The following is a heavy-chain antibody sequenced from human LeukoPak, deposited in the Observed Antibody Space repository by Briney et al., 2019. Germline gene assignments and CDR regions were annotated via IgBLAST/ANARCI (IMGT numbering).Heavy chain of an antibody. D-gene: IGHD6-19*01. CDR2: ISSSSSYI. J-gene: IGHJ6*02. V-gene: IGHV3-21*01. CDR1: GFTFSSYS. Sequence: GGSLRLSCAASGFTFSSYSMNWVRQAPGKGLEWASSISSSSSYIYYADSVKGRFTISRDNAKNSPYLQMNSLRAEDTAVYYCARTNSSGWLADYYYYYGMDVWGQGTTVTVSS. CDR3: ARTNSSGWLADYYYYYGMDV.